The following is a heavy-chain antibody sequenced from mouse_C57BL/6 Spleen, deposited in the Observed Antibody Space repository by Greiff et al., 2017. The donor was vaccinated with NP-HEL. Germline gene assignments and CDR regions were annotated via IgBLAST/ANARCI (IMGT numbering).Heavy chain of an antibody. CDR2: IDPSDSYT. CDR1: GYTFTSYW. D-gene: IGHD2-2*01. V-gene: IGHV1-59*01. CDR3: ARACYGYDVVYFDY. J-gene: IGHJ2*01. Sequence: QVQLQQPGAELVRPGTSVKLSCKASGYTFTSYWMHWVKQRPGQGLEWIGVIDPSDSYTNYNQKFKGKATLTVDTSSSTAYMQLSSLTSEDSAVYYCARACYGYDVVYFDYWGQGTTLTVSS.